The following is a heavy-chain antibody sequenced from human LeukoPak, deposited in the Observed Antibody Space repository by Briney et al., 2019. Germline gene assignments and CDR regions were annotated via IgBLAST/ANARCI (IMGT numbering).Heavy chain of an antibody. CDR3: ARAITMVRGVIDY. J-gene: IGHJ4*02. V-gene: IGHV3-64*01. Sequence: TGGSLRLSCAASGFTFSNYAMHWVRQAPGKGLEYVSAISSNGGSTYYANSVKDRFTISRDNSKNTLYLQKGSLRAEDMAVYYCARAITMVRGVIDYWGQGTLVTVSS. D-gene: IGHD3-10*01. CDR1: GFTFSNYA. CDR2: ISSNGGST.